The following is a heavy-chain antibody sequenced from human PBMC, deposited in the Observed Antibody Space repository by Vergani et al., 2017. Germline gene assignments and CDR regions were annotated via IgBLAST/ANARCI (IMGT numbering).Heavy chain of an antibody. CDR3: ARDHRDYNNYPGTFDI. V-gene: IGHV3-11*01. Sequence: QVQLVESGGGLVKPGGSLRLSCAASGFTFSDYYMTWIRQAPGKGLEWVSYMSNSGNTIEYADSVKGRFSISRDNAKSSLFLQMDSLRAEDTAVYYCARDHRDYNNYPGTFDIWGQGSMVTVSS. CDR2: MSNSGNTI. D-gene: IGHD5-24*01. CDR1: GFTFSDYY. J-gene: IGHJ3*02.